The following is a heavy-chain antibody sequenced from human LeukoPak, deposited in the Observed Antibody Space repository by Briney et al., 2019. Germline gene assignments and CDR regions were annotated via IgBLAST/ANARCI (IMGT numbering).Heavy chain of an antibody. D-gene: IGHD2-2*01. CDR3: ARGVVVVPAAIPFDY. V-gene: IGHV4-4*07. CDR2: IYSSGAT. CDR1: GNSMSSAF. Sequence: SETLSLTCRFSGNSMSSAFWTWIRQPAGKGLEWIGRIYSSGATHYNPSLKSRITMSVDTSKNQFSLKLSSVTAADTAVYYCARGVVVVPAAIPFDYWGQGTLVTVSS. J-gene: IGHJ4*02.